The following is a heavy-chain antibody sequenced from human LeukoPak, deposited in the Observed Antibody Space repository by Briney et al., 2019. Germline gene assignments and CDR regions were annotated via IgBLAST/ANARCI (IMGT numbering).Heavy chain of an antibody. CDR3: ARDLRYCSSTSCYRVYYYYMDV. V-gene: IGHV3-21*01. D-gene: IGHD2-2*01. CDR1: GFTISNYA. J-gene: IGHJ6*03. Sequence: GGSLRLSCAASGFTISNYAMSWVRQAPGKGLEWVSSISSSSSYIYYADSVKGRFTISRDNAKNSLYLQMNSLRAEDTAVYYCARDLRYCSSTSCYRVYYYYMDVWGKGTTVTISS. CDR2: ISSSSSYI.